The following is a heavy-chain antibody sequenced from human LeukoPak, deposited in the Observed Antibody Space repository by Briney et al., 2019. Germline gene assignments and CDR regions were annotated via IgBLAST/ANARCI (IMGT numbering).Heavy chain of an antibody. D-gene: IGHD3-16*01. CDR3: VRAEINDYMKY. CDR2: IYQSGSA. J-gene: IGHJ4*02. Sequence: SETLSLTCTVSGGSISSYYWSWIRQPPGKGLEWLGSIYQSGSAYYNPSLKSRVALSVDTSKNQVSVKLSSVTAADTAVYYCVRAEINDYMKYWGQGILVTVSS. V-gene: IGHV4-59*04. CDR1: GGSISSYY.